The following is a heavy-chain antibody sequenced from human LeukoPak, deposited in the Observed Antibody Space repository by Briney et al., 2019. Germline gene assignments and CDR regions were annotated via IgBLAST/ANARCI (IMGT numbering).Heavy chain of an antibody. V-gene: IGHV6-1*01. CDR2: TYYRSKWYN. CDR1: GDSVSSNSAA. Sequence: SQTLSLTCAISGDSVSSNSAAWNWIRQSPSRGLEWLGRTYYRSKWYNDYAVSVKSRITINPDTSKNQFSLQLNSVTPEDTAVYYCARSRIAVAGTQDYYYYYGMDVWGQGTTVTVSS. J-gene: IGHJ6*02. D-gene: IGHD6-19*01. CDR3: ARSRIAVAGTQDYYYYYGMDV.